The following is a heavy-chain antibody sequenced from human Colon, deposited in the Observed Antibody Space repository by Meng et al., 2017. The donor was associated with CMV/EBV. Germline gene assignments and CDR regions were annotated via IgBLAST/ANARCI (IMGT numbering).Heavy chain of an antibody. J-gene: IGHJ5*02. CDR3: ARGRNWFDP. CDR2: MYHGGST. Sequence: SETLSLTCTVSNGSISNSYCSWIRQSPGKGLEWIGHMYHGGSTKYNPSLESRVTMSVDTSKNQFSLRLSSVTAEATAVYYCARGRNWFDPWGRGTLVTVSS. V-gene: IGHV4-59*01. CDR1: NGSISNSY.